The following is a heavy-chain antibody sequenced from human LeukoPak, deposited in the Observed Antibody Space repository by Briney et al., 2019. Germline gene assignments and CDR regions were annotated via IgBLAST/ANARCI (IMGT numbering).Heavy chain of an antibody. CDR1: GFTFSGYW. Sequence: GGSLRLSCAASGFTFSGYWMHWVRQAPGKGLVWVSRINSDGYSTAYADSVKGRFTTSRDNAKNTLYLQMHSLRAEDTAVYYCARDGPSGSYFDYWGQGTLVTVSS. J-gene: IGHJ4*02. CDR3: ARDGPSGSYFDY. CDR2: INSDGYST. D-gene: IGHD1-26*01. V-gene: IGHV3-74*01.